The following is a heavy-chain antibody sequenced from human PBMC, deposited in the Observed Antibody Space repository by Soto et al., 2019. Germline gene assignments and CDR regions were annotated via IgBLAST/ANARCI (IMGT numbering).Heavy chain of an antibody. Sequence: GGSLRLSCAASGFTFSGHAMSWVRQAPGKGLEWVSAITGGGSSTYYADSVKGRFTFSRDNSKNTLYLQMNSLSAEDTAIYYCARRHETSFCFDYWGRGSLVTVSS. CDR1: GFTFSGHA. V-gene: IGHV3-23*01. J-gene: IGHJ4*02. CDR3: ARRHETSFCFDY. CDR2: ITGGGSST. D-gene: IGHD1-1*01.